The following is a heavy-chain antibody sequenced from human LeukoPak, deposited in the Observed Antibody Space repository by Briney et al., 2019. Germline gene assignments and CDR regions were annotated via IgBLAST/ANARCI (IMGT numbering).Heavy chain of an antibody. J-gene: IGHJ4*02. CDR1: GFSFSAYW. CDR3: ARFGYVAAVDV. CDR2: INPAGSET. V-gene: IGHV3-7*01. D-gene: IGHD2-15*01. Sequence: GGSLRLSCAADGFSFSAYWMTWVRQAPGTGLEWAANINPAGSETYYVDPVKGRFSISRDNAKNLVYLQMNSLRAEDTAVYHCARFGYVAAVDVWGQGTPVTVSS.